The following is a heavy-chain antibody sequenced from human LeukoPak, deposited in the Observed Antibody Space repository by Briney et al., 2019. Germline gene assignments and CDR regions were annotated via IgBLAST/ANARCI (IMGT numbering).Heavy chain of an antibody. CDR1: GITFGNNW. CDR2: INSDGGGA. J-gene: IGHJ5*02. Sequence: GGSLRLSCAGSGITFGNNWMHWVRQGPGKGLVWISRINSDGGGAIYADSVKGRFTVSRDNAKNTLYLQMNSLRAEDTAVYYCARDVPHNWFDTWGQGTLVTVSS. CDR3: ARDVPHNWFDT. V-gene: IGHV3-74*01.